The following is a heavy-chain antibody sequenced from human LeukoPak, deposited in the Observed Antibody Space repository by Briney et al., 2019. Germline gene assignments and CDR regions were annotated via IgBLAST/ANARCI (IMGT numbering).Heavy chain of an antibody. CDR2: INHSGST. V-gene: IGHV4-34*01. Sequence: SETLSLTCAVYGGSFSGYYWSWIRQPPGKGLEWIGEINHSGSTNYNPSLKSRVTISVDTSKNQFSLKLSSVTAADTAVYYCARAKTGDYDILTGYYTLSYWFDPWGQGTLVTVSS. CDR3: ARAKTGDYDILTGYYTLSYWFDP. J-gene: IGHJ5*02. CDR1: GGSFSGYY. D-gene: IGHD3-9*01.